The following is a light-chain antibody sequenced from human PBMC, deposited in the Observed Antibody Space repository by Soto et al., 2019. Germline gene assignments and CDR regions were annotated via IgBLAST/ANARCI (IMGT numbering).Light chain of an antibody. J-gene: IGKJ4*02. CDR1: QGIAPY. CDR3: QKYNSFPLT. Sequence: DVQMTQSPSSLSAFVGDRVTITCRASQGIAPYLAWFQQKPGKVPKLLIYATSTLQSGVPSRFSGSGSGTDFTLTINSLQPEDVGTYYCQKYNSFPLTVDGGTDVETK. V-gene: IGKV1-27*01. CDR2: ATS.